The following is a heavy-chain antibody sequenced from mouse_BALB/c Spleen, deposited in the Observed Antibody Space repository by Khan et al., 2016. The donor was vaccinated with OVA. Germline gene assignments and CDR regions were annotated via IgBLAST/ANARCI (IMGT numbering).Heavy chain of an antibody. CDR1: GYIFTNYW. V-gene: IGHV1-76*01. CDR2: IYSGTGSY. J-gene: IGHJ3*01. D-gene: IGHD3-2*01. Sequence: MQLQQSGAELGRPGASVKLSCKTSGYIFTNYWVHWVKQRSGPGLKGIARIYSGTGSYLYNGKFKGKATRTADKAASTAYMQLSSLKSEDSAVYFCARPSDNAGSLFAYWGQGTLVTVSA. CDR3: ARPSDNAGSLFAY.